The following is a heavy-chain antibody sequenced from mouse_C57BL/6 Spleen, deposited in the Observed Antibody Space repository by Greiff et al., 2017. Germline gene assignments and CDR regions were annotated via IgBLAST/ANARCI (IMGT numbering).Heavy chain of an antibody. J-gene: IGHJ3*01. Sequence: EVQLVESGGGLVQPGGSMKLSCVASGFTFSNYWMNWVRQSPEKGLEWVAQIRLKSDNYATHYAESVKGRFTISRDDSKSSVYLQMNNLRAEDTGIYYCTGGGNYYGSFPLFAYWGQGTLVTVSA. CDR1: GFTFSNYW. D-gene: IGHD1-1*01. CDR2: IRLKSDNYAT. V-gene: IGHV6-3*01. CDR3: TGGGNYYGSFPLFAY.